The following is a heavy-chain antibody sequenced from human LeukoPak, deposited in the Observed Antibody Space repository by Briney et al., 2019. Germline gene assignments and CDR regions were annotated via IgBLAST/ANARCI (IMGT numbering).Heavy chain of an antibody. CDR3: ARLRWQLVGPYFDY. J-gene: IGHJ4*02. D-gene: IGHD1-26*01. V-gene: IGHV4-59*01. CDR2: IYSSGNA. Sequence: PSETLSLTCSFSGDSISTYYWSWIRQSPGKGLEWIGHIYSSGNADYNSSLKSRVTISVDTSKSQFSLRLSSVTATDTAVYYCARLRWQLVGPYFDYWGQGILVTVSS. CDR1: GDSISTYY.